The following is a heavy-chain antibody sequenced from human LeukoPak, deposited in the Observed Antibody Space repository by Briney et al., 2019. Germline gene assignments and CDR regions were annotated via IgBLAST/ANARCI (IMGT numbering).Heavy chain of an antibody. V-gene: IGHV1-69*06. J-gene: IGHJ3*02. D-gene: IGHD3-10*01. CDR1: GGTFSSYA. CDR2: IVPIFGTA. CDR3: ARDRYYGSGSPEGFDAFDI. Sequence: ASVKVSCKASGGTFSSYAISWVRQAPGQGLEWMGGIVPIFGTANYAQKFQGRVTITADKSTSTAYMELSSLRSEDTGVYYCARDRYYGSGSPEGFDAFDIWGQGTMVTVSS.